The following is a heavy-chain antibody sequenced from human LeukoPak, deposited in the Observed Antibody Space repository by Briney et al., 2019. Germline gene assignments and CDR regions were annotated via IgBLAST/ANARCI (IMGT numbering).Heavy chain of an antibody. D-gene: IGHD6-19*01. CDR2: INPSGGST. Sequence: ASVKVSCKASGYTFTGYYMHWVRQAPGQGLEWMGIINPSGGSTSYAQKFQGRVTMTRDTSTSTVYMELSSLRSEDTAVYYCARDHQWLVPYDYWGQGTLVTVSS. CDR3: ARDHQWLVPYDY. V-gene: IGHV1-46*01. J-gene: IGHJ4*02. CDR1: GYTFTGYY.